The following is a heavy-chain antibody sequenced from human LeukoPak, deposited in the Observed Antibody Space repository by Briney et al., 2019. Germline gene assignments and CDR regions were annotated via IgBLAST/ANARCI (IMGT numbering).Heavy chain of an antibody. CDR2: SNPSAGST. D-gene: IGHD3-10*01. J-gene: IGHJ4*02. Sequence: ASVKVSCKASRYTFTSYYLYWVRQAPGHGLEWMGISNPSAGSTSYAQKFQGRVTLTRDMSTSTVYMEVSSLRSEDTAVYYCARDLRFGELSFLPFDYWGQGTLVTVSS. V-gene: IGHV1-46*01. CDR1: RYTFTSYY. CDR3: ARDLRFGELSFLPFDY.